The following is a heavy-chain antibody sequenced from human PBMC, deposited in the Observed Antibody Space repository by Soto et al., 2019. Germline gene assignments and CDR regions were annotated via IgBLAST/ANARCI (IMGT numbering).Heavy chain of an antibody. V-gene: IGHV4-31*03. D-gene: IGHD6-13*01. CDR3: ARAIAPNHWYYYYGMDV. CDR2: IYYSGST. CDR1: GGSISSGGYY. J-gene: IGHJ6*02. Sequence: QVQLQESGPGLVKPSQTLSLTCTVSGGSISSGGYYWSWIRQHPGKGLEWIGYIYYSGSTYYNPSLKIRVTISVDTSKNQFSLKLSSVTAADTAVYYCARAIAPNHWYYYYGMDVWGQGTTVTVSS.